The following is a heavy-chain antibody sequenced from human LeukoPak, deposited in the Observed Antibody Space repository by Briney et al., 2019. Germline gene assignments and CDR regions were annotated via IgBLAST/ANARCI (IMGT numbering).Heavy chain of an antibody. CDR3: ETAIQLRPF. Sequence: GGSLRLSCAASGFTFSGSVMHWVRQASGKGLEWVGRIRSKANSYATGYVASVKGRFTISRDDSRNTAYLQMNSLKIEDTAVYYCETAIQLRPFWGQGTLVTVSS. V-gene: IGHV3-73*01. D-gene: IGHD1-1*01. CDR2: IRSKANSYAT. CDR1: GFTFSGSV. J-gene: IGHJ4*02.